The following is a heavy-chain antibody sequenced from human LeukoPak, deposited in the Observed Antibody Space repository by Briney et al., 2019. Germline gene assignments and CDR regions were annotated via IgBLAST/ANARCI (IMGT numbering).Heavy chain of an antibody. J-gene: IGHJ3*01. CDR2: IYYSGST. CDR3: ARISSSNWYNERGAFDV. CDR1: GGSISSSSHY. D-gene: IGHD6-13*01. V-gene: IGHV4-39*07. Sequence: SETLSLTCTVSGGSISSSSHYWGWIRQPPGKGLDWIGSIYYSGSTYYSPSLKSRVTISVDTSKNQFSLKLRSVTAADTAVYYCARISSSNWYNERGAFDVWGQGTMVTVSS.